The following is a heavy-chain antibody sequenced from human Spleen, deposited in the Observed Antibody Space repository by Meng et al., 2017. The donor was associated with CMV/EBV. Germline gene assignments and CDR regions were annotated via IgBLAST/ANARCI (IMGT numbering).Heavy chain of an antibody. CDR3: ATQESRDGHNPY. CDR2: INHSGST. CDR1: GGSFSGYY. Sequence: QVQLQQWGAGLLKPSETLSLTCAVYGGSFSGYYWSWIRQPPGKGLEWIGEINHSGSTNYNPSLKSRVTISVDTSKNQFSLKLSSVTAADTAVYHCATQESRDGHNPYWGQGTLVTVSS. V-gene: IGHV4-34*01. J-gene: IGHJ4*02. D-gene: IGHD5-24*01.